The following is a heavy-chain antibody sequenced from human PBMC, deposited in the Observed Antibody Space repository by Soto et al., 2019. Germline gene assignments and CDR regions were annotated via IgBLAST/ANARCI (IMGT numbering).Heavy chain of an antibody. J-gene: IGHJ5*02. V-gene: IGHV4-30-2*01. Sequence: TSSFSGVSISSGDYSWSWIRQPPGKGLEWIGYIYHSGTTYYNPSLKSRVTISVDRSKSHFSLKLSSVTAADTAVYYCASGVGIRAAPANRNKWLDPWGQGYMVTVFS. CDR3: ASGVGIRAAPANRNKWLDP. CDR2: IYHSGTT. D-gene: IGHD6-25*01. CDR1: GVSISSGDYS.